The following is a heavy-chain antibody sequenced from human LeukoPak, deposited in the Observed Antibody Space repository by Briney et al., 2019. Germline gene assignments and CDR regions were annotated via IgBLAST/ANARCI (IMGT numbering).Heavy chain of an antibody. J-gene: IGHJ3*02. D-gene: IGHD2-2*01. CDR3: ARGAGYCSSTSCYASAFDI. CDR1: GFTFSSYA. Sequence: PGGSLRLSCAASGFTFSSYAMHWVRQAPGKGLEWVAVISYDGSNKYYADSVKGRFTISRDNSKNTLYLQMNSLRAEDTAVYYCARGAGYCSSTSCYASAFDIWGQGTMVTVSS. CDR2: ISYDGSNK. V-gene: IGHV3-30-3*01.